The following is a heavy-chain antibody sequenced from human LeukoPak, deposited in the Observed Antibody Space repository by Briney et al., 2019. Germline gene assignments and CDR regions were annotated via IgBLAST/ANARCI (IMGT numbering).Heavy chain of an antibody. J-gene: IGHJ4*02. Sequence: GASVKVSCKASGYTFTSYDINWVRQATGQGLEWMGWMNPNSGNTGYAQKFQGRVTMTRNTSISTAYMELSGLRSEDTAVYYCARELRYFDWLLYEGYFDYWGQGTLVTVSS. CDR1: GYTFTSYD. D-gene: IGHD3-9*01. CDR2: MNPNSGNT. CDR3: ARELRYFDWLLYEGYFDY. V-gene: IGHV1-8*01.